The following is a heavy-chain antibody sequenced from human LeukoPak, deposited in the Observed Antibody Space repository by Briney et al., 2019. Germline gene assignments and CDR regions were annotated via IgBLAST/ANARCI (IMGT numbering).Heavy chain of an antibody. J-gene: IGHJ3*02. CDR1: GGTFSSYA. CDR2: IIPIFGTA. D-gene: IGHD2-21*02. Sequence: GASVKVSCKASGGTFSSYAICWVRQAPGQGLEWMGRIIPIFGTANYAQKFQGRVTITTDESTSTAYMELSSLRSEDTAVYYCARDREGVVVTAKGAFDIWGQGTMVTVSS. V-gene: IGHV1-69*05. CDR3: ARDREGVVVTAKGAFDI.